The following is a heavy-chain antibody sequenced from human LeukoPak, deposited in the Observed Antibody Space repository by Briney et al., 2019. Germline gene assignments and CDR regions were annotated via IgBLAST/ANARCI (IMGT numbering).Heavy chain of an antibody. Sequence: GGSLRLSCAASGFTFSSYAMTWVRQAPGKGLEWVSSISVGSGSGSTYYADSVKGRFTISRDNSKNTLYLQMNSLRAEDTAVYYCAKGGELGNYYYYMDVWGKGTTVTVSS. CDR2: ISVGSGSGST. J-gene: IGHJ6*03. CDR3: AKGGELGNYYYYMDV. D-gene: IGHD7-27*01. V-gene: IGHV3-23*01. CDR1: GFTFSSYA.